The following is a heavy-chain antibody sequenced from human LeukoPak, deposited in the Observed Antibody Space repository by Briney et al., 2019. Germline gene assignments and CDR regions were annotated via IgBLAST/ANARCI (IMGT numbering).Heavy chain of an antibody. CDR3: ARRTRGSYREAFDY. CDR2: IYYSGST. J-gene: IGHJ4*02. V-gene: IGHV4-39*01. Sequence: PSETLSLTCTVSGGSISSSSYYWGWIRQPPGKGLEWIGSIYYSGSTYYNPSLKSRVTISVDTSKNQFSLKLSSVTAADTAVYYCARRTRGSYREAFDYWGQGTLVTVSS. CDR1: GGSISSSSYY. D-gene: IGHD3-16*01.